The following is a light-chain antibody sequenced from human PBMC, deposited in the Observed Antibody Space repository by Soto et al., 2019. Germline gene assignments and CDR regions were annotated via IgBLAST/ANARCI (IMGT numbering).Light chain of an antibody. J-gene: IGKJ3*01. CDR3: QQYNSYSRP. Sequence: DSQMTQSPSTLSASVGDRVTITCRASQSISGWLAWYQQKPGKAPKLLIYDASSLESGVPSRFSGSGSGTEFTLTISSLQPDDFAIYYCQQYNSYSRPFGPGTKVDIK. V-gene: IGKV1-5*01. CDR2: DAS. CDR1: QSISGW.